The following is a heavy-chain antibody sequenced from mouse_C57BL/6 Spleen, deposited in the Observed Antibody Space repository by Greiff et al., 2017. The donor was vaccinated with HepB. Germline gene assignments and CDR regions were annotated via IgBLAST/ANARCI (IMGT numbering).Heavy chain of an antibody. CDR3: ARSGLLDAMDY. CDR2: INPGSGGT. V-gene: IGHV1-54*01. D-gene: IGHD2-10*01. CDR1: GYAFTNYL. J-gene: IGHJ4*01. Sequence: VMLVESGAELVRPGTSVKVSCKASGYAFTNYLIEWVKQRPGQGLEWIGVINPGSGGTNYNEKFKGKATLTADKSSSTAYMQLSSLTSEDSAVYFCARSGLLDAMDYWGQGTSVTVSS.